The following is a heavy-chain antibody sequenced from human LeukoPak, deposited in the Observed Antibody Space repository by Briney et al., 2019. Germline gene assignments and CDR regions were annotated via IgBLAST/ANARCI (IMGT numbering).Heavy chain of an antibody. V-gene: IGHV3-21*01. CDR3: ARFQSYSSSDYYYYYMYV. CDR1: GFTFSSYS. Sequence: GGSLRLSCAASGFTFSSYSMNWVRQAPGKGLEWVSSISSSSSYIYYADSVKGRFTISRDNAKNSLYLQMNSLRAEDTAVYYCARFQSYSSSDYYYYYMYVWGKGTTVTVSS. CDR2: ISSSSSYI. J-gene: IGHJ6*03. D-gene: IGHD6-6*01.